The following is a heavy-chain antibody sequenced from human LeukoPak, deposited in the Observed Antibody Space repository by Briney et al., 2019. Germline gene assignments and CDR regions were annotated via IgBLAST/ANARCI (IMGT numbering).Heavy chain of an antibody. CDR2: INSDGSSI. CDR3: ARDYYDSSGYYRNDDAFDI. CDR1: GFTFSSYW. V-gene: IGHV3-74*01. D-gene: IGHD3-22*01. Sequence: PGGSLRLSCAASGFTFSSYWMHWVRQAPGKGLVWVSRINSDGSSISYADSVKGRFTISRDNAKNTLYLQMNSLRAEDTAVYYCARDYYDSSGYYRNDDAFDIWGQGTMVTVSS. J-gene: IGHJ3*02.